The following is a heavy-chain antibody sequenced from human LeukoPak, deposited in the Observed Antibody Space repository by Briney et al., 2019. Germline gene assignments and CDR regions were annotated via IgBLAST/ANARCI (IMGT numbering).Heavy chain of an antibody. D-gene: IGHD1-26*01. V-gene: IGHV4-4*02. CDR2: IYHSGST. CDR1: GGSISSSNW. J-gene: IGHJ4*02. CDR3: ARGRYSGRNPLWN. Sequence: ASGTLSLTCAVSGGSISSSNWWSWVCQPPGKGLEWIGEIYHSGSTNYNPSLKSRVTISVDKSKKQFSLKLSSVTAADTAVYYCARGRYSGRNPLWNWGQGTLVTVSS.